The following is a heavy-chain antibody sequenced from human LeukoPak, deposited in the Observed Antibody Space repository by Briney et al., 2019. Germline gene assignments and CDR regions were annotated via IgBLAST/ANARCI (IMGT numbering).Heavy chain of an antibody. Sequence: SQTLSLTCAISGDSVSSNSAVWIWIRQSPSRGLEWLGRTYYRSKWYNDYAVSVKSRITINPDTSKNQFSLQLNSVTPEDTAVYYCARFMAAGEGILDYWGQGTLVTVSS. CDR3: ARFMAAGEGILDY. V-gene: IGHV6-1*01. J-gene: IGHJ4*02. CDR2: TYYRSKWYN. D-gene: IGHD6-13*01. CDR1: GDSVSSNSAV.